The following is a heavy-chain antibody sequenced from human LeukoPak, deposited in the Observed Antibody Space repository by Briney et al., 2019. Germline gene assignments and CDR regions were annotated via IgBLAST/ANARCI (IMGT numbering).Heavy chain of an antibody. D-gene: IGHD3-22*01. CDR2: VYTSGST. Sequence: SETLSLTCTVSGGSISSYYWSWTRQPAGKGLEWIGRVYTSGSTNYNPSLKSRVTMSVDTSKNQFSLKLSSVTAADTAVYYCARDWYYYDSSGYYWFDPWGQGTLVTVSS. V-gene: IGHV4-4*07. J-gene: IGHJ5*02. CDR1: GGSISSYY. CDR3: ARDWYYYDSSGYYWFDP.